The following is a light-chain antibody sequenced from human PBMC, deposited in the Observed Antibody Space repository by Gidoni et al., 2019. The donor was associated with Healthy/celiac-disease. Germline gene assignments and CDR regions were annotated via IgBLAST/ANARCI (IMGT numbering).Light chain of an antibody. CDR3: RSYDSSIPYV. CDR2: EDN. J-gene: IGLJ1*01. V-gene: IGLV6-57*04. Sequence: NFMLTQPHSVSESPGKTVTSSCTRSSGSIASNYVQWYQPRPGSAPTTVIYEDNQRPSGVPDRFSGSIDSSSNSASLTISGLKTEDEADYYCRSYDSSIPYVFGTGTKVTVL. CDR1: SGSIASNY.